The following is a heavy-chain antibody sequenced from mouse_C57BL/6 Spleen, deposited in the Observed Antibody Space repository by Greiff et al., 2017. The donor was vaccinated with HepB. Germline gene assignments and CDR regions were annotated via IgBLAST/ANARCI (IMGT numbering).Heavy chain of an antibody. CDR1: GFSFNTYA. V-gene: IGHV10-1*01. Sequence: EVKLMESGGGLVQPKGSLKLSCAASGFSFNTYAMNWVRQAPGKGLEWVARIRSKSNNYATYYADSVKDRFTISRDDSESMLYLQMNNLKTEDTAMYYCLDYAMDYWGQGTSVTVSS. CDR3: LDYAMDY. CDR2: IRSKSNNYAT. J-gene: IGHJ4*01. D-gene: IGHD2-10*02.